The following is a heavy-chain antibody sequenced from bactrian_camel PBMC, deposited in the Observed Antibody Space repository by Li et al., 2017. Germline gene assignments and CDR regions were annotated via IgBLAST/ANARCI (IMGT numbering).Heavy chain of an antibody. CDR3: AQDAWYGNAWYLLY. V-gene: IGHV3S7*01. CDR2: IFSDGART. Sequence: VQLVESGGGSVQPGGSLRLSCAASGFIFSNYAMSWVRQAPGKGLEWVSGIFSDGARTYYADSVKGRFTISRDNAKNTLYLSLNSLKTEDTAMYYCAQDAWYGNAWYLLYWGQGTQVTVS. CDR1: GFIFSNYA. D-gene: IGHD6*01. J-gene: IGHJ4*01.